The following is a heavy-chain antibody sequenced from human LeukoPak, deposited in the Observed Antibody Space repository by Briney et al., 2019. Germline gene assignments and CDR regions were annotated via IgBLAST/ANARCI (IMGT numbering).Heavy chain of an antibody. CDR1: GGSISSYY. V-gene: IGHV4-59*12. CDR2: IYYSGST. J-gene: IGHJ5*02. Sequence: PSETLSLTCTVSGGSISSYYWSWIRQPPGKGLEWIGYIYYSGSTNYNPSLKSRVTISVDTSKNQFSLKLSSVTAADTAVYYCARGLPWSGYGYNWFDPWGQGTLVTVSS. CDR3: ARGLPWSGYGYNWFDP. D-gene: IGHD5-12*01.